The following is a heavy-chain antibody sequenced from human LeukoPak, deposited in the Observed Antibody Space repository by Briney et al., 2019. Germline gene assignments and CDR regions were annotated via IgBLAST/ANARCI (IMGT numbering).Heavy chain of an antibody. J-gene: IGHJ3*02. CDR1: GGSFSGYY. CDR2: INHSGST. V-gene: IGHV4-34*01. CDR3: ARGRWGGNAFDI. D-gene: IGHD3-10*01. Sequence: PSETLSLTCAVNGGSFSGYYWTWIRQSPGKGLEWIGEINHSGSTNYNAALKSRVTISEDTSKNQFSLKMTSVTAADTAVYYCARGRWGGNAFDIWGQGTMVTVSS.